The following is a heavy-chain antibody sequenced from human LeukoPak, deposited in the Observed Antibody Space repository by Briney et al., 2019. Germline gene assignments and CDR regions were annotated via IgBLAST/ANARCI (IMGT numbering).Heavy chain of an antibody. Sequence: PGGSLRLSCGASGFTFRTYAMSWVRQAPGKGLEWVSSISGSGGSTHDADSVKGRFTISRDNSKNTMYLQMSSLRAEDTAVYYCVTYYGDYDPKYFHYWGQGTLVTVSS. CDR1: GFTFRTYA. V-gene: IGHV3-23*01. CDR2: ISGSGGST. J-gene: IGHJ1*01. D-gene: IGHD4-17*01. CDR3: VTYYGDYDPKYFHY.